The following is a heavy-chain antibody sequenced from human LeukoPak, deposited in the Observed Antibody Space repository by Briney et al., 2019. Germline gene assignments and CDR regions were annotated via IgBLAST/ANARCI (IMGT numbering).Heavy chain of an antibody. D-gene: IGHD2-2*02. CDR1: GFTVSSNY. J-gene: IGHJ2*01. CDR3: ARTRPEVVPAAIGYFDL. CDR2: IYSGGST. V-gene: IGHV3-53*01. Sequence: SGGSLRLSCAASGFTVSSNYMSWVRQAPGKGLEWVSVIYSGGSTYYADSVKGRFTISRDNSKNTLYLQMNSLRAEDTAVYYCARTRPEVVPAAIGYFDLWGRGTLVTVSS.